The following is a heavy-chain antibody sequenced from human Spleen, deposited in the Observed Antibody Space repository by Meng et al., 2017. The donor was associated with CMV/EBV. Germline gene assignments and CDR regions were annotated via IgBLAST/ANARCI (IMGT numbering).Heavy chain of an antibody. CDR1: GFTFSSYD. CDR3: ARAGGIYDSPDV. CDR2: ISSSGNYI. Sequence: GESLKISCAASGFTFSSYDMNWVRQAPGKGLEWVSFISSSGNYIYYADSVKGRFTISRDNAKNSLYLQMNSLRAEDTAVYYCARAGGIYDSPDVWGQGTTVTVSS. J-gene: IGHJ6*02. V-gene: IGHV3-21*01. D-gene: IGHD3-3*01.